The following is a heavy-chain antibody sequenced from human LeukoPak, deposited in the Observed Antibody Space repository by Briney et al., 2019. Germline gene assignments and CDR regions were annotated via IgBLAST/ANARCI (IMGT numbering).Heavy chain of an antibody. J-gene: IGHJ4*02. V-gene: IGHV3-7*01. D-gene: IGHD3-16*02. Sequence: GGSLRLSCAASGLTFSSYWMSWVRQAPGKGLEWVANIKQDGSEKYYVDSVKGRFTISRDNAKNSLYLQTNSLRAEDTAVYYCARVMITFGGVIVLFDYWGQGTLVTVSS. CDR3: ARVMITFGGVIVLFDY. CDR1: GLTFSSYW. CDR2: IKQDGSEK.